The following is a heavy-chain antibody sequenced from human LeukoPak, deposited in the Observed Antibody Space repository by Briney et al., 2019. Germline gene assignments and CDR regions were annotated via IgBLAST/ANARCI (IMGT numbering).Heavy chain of an antibody. CDR3: ARDRDGCMDV. D-gene: IGHD5-24*01. CDR1: GGTYSSHA. V-gene: IGHV1-69*05. Sequence: SVKVSCKASGGTYSSHAISWVRQAPGQGLEWMGGIIPIFGTANYAQKFQGRVTITTDESTSTAYMELSSLRPDDTAVYYCARDRDGCMDVWGKGTTVTVSS. J-gene: IGHJ6*03. CDR2: IIPIFGTA.